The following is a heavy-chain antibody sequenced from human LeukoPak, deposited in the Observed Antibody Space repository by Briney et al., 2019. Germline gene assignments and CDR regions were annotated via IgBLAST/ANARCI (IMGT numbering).Heavy chain of an antibody. CDR3: AKGGYSYGYGFVHY. Sequence: GGSLRLSCAASGFTFSSYWMTWVRQAPGKGLEWVSAISGSGGSTYYADSVKGRFTISRDNSKNTLYLQMNSLRAEDTAVYYCAKGGYSYGYGFVHYWGQGTLVTVSS. CDR2: ISGSGGST. D-gene: IGHD5-18*01. CDR1: GFTFSSYW. V-gene: IGHV3-23*01. J-gene: IGHJ4*02.